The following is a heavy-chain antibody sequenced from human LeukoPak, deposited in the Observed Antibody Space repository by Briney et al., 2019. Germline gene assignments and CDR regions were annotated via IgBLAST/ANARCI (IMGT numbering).Heavy chain of an antibody. D-gene: IGHD1-26*01. Sequence: SETLSLTCTVSGGSISSSSYYWGWIRQPPGKGLEWIGNIYYSGSTYYNPSLKSRVTISVDTSKNQFSLKLSSVTAADTAVYYCARDGRFPPEVLPRYFDYWGQGALVTVSS. V-gene: IGHV4-39*07. CDR2: IYYSGST. J-gene: IGHJ4*02. CDR1: GGSISSSSYY. CDR3: ARDGRFPPEVLPRYFDY.